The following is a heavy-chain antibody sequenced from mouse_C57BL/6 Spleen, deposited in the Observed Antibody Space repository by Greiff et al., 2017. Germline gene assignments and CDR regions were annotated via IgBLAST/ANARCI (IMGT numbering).Heavy chain of an antibody. CDR1: GFTFTDYY. CDR3: ARYKSNYGYYAMDY. CDR2: IRNKANGYTT. J-gene: IGHJ4*01. D-gene: IGHD2-5*01. Sequence: EVQRVESGGGLVQPGGSLSLSCAASGFTFTDYYMSWVRQPPGKALEWLGFIRNKANGYTTEYSASVKGRFTISRDNSQSILYLQMNALRAEDSATYYCARYKSNYGYYAMDYWGQGTSVTVSS. V-gene: IGHV7-3*01.